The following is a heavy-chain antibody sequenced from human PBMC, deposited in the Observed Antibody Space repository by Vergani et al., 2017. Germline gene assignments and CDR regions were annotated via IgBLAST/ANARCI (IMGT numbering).Heavy chain of an antibody. Sequence: QVQLVQSGAEVKKPGASVKVSCKVSGYTLTELSMHWVRQAPGNGLEWMGGFDPEDGETIYAKKFQGRVTMTEDTSTDTAYMELSSLRSEDTAVYYCATGVTIVGATREGGSYYYYGMDVWGQGTTVTVSS. J-gene: IGHJ6*02. CDR3: ATGVTIVGATREGGSYYYYGMDV. V-gene: IGHV1-24*01. CDR1: GYTLTELS. CDR2: FDPEDGET. D-gene: IGHD1-26*01.